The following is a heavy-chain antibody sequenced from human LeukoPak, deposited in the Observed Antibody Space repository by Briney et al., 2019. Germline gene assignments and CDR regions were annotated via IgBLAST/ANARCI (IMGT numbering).Heavy chain of an antibody. CDR2: IYTSGST. Sequence: SETLSLTCTVSGGSISSGSYYWSWIRQPAGKGLEWIGRIYTSGSTHYNPSLKIRVTISVDTSKSQFSLKLNSMTAADTAVYYCARGAQTYYDKAPVDYWGQGTLVTVSS. D-gene: IGHD3-22*01. V-gene: IGHV4-61*02. J-gene: IGHJ4*02. CDR3: ARGAQTYYDKAPVDY. CDR1: GGSISSGSYY.